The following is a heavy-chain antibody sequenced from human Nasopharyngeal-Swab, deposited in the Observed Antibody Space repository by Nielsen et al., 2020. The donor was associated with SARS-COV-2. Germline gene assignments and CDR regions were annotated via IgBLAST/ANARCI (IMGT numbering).Heavy chain of an antibody. CDR3: ARGHGDYAHGY. CDR1: GYTFSDYS. V-gene: IGHV7-4-1*02. Sequence: ASVKVSCKTSGYTFSDYSVTWVRQAPGQGLEWMGYINTKTENPTYAQGFTGRFVFSLDTSVSTAYLAISSLRAEDTAVYFCARGHGDYAHGYWGQGTLVTVSS. D-gene: IGHD4-17*01. J-gene: IGHJ4*02. CDR2: INTKTENP.